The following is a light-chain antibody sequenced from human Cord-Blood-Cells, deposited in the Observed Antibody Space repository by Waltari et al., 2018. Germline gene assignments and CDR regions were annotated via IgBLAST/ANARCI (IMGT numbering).Light chain of an antibody. J-gene: IGKJ4*01. CDR3: QQYNSPLT. Sequence: DIQMTQSPSTMSASVGDRVTITCRASQSISSWLAWYQQKPGKAPKLLIYDASSLESGVPSRCSGSGSGTEFTLTSSSLQPDDFATYYCQQYNSPLTFGGGTKVEIK. V-gene: IGKV1-5*01. CDR2: DAS. CDR1: QSISSW.